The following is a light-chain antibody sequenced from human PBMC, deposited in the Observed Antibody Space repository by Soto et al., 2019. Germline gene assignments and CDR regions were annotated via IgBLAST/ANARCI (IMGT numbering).Light chain of an antibody. CDR3: QQYASSPLT. CDR1: QTVGNNY. CDR2: GAS. Sequence: EIVLTQSPGTLSLSPGERATLSCRASQTVGNNYVAWYQQIRGQTPRLLIYGASNWATGIPDRISGSGSGTDFTLTISRLEPEDFAVYYCQQYASSPLTFGGGTKVEFK. J-gene: IGKJ4*01. V-gene: IGKV3-20*01.